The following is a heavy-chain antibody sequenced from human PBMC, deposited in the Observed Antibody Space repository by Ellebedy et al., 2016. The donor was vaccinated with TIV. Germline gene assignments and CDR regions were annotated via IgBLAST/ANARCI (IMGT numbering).Heavy chain of an antibody. CDR2: IYFGGGT. Sequence: MPSETLSLTCTVSGGSMTTNDFYWGWIRQPPGKGLEWIASIYFGGGTYYNPSLQGRAIISLDTPKKQFSLRLTSVTAADTAVYYCARDQALPRGRLDPWGQGTLVTVSS. CDR3: ARDQALPRGRLDP. J-gene: IGHJ5*02. V-gene: IGHV4-39*07. CDR1: GGSMTTNDFY.